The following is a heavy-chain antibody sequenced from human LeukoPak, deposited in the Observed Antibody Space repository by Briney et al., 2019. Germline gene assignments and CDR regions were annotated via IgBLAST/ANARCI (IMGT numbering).Heavy chain of an antibody. Sequence: SETLSLTCTVSGGSISSYYWSWIRQPPGKGLEWIGYIYYSGSTNYNPSLKSRVTISVDTSKNQFSLKLSSVTAVDTAVYYCARGNYDFWSGYYDYWGQGTLVTVSS. CDR1: GGSISSYY. D-gene: IGHD3-3*01. V-gene: IGHV4-59*01. CDR2: IYYSGST. J-gene: IGHJ4*02. CDR3: ARGNYDFWSGYYDY.